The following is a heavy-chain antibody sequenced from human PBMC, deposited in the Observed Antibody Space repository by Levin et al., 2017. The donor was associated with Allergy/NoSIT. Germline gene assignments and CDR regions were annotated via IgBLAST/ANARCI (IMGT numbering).Heavy chain of an antibody. V-gene: IGHV3-30-3*01. J-gene: IGHJ4*02. D-gene: IGHD3-22*01. CDR2: ISYDGTNK. CDR1: GFTFSNYA. Sequence: GGSLRLSCAASGFTFSNYAIHWVRQAPGKGLEWVAAISYDGTNKYYADSVKGRFTISRDNSKSTLYLQMNSLRAEDTAVYYCERDVDYYDYMEPRYDYWGQGTLVTVSS. CDR3: ERDVDYYDYMEPRYDY.